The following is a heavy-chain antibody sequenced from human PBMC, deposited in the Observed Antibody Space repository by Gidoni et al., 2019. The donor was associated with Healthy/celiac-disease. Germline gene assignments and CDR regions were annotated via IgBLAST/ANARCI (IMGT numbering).Heavy chain of an antibody. CDR2: IYSGGST. Sequence: EVQLVESGGGLIQPGGSLRLSCAASGFTVSSNYMSWVRQAPGKGLEWVSVIYSGGSTYYADSVKGRFTISRDNSKNTLYLQMNSLRAEDTAVYYCARGTDYGDYDNGMDVWGQGTTVTVSS. V-gene: IGHV3-53*01. CDR3: ARGTDYGDYDNGMDV. CDR1: GFTVSSNY. J-gene: IGHJ6*02. D-gene: IGHD4-17*01.